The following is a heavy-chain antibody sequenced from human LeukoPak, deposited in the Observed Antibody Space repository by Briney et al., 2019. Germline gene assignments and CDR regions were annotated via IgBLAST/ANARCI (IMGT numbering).Heavy chain of an antibody. CDR1: GFTFSSYG. Sequence: GRSLRLSGAASGFTFSSYGMHWVRQAPGKGLEWVAVISYDGSYKYYADSVKGRFTISRDNSKNTLYLQMNSLRAEDTAVYYCAKDRRALQLDYWGQGTLVTVSS. D-gene: IGHD6-6*01. CDR2: ISYDGSYK. J-gene: IGHJ4*02. V-gene: IGHV3-30*18. CDR3: AKDRRALQLDY.